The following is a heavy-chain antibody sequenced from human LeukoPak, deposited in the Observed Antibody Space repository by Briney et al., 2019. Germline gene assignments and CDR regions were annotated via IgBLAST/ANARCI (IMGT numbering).Heavy chain of an antibody. D-gene: IGHD2-21*01. CDR2: SSPTGDIT. J-gene: IGHJ4*02. Sequence: ETSETLSLTCAVYGGSLSGNYWTLIRQTPGRGLEWIGESSPTGDITGYNPSLRGRATISVDSSKKQFSLKLTSVTAADTGVYYCARVPDFIARPCDSWGPGTLVTVSS. CDR1: GGSLSGNY. V-gene: IGHV4-34*01. CDR3: ARVPDFIARPCDS.